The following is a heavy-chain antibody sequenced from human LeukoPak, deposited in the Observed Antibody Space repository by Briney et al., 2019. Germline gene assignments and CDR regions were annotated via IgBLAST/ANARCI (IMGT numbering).Heavy chain of an antibody. D-gene: IGHD6-13*01. CDR2: IYTSGST. CDR1: GGSISSYY. V-gene: IGHV4-4*07. J-gene: IGHJ4*02. CDR3: ARERWWSSSWYVDY. Sequence: SETLSLTCTVSGGSISSYYWSWIRQPPGKGLEWIGRIYTSGSTNYNPSLKSRVTMSVDTSKNQFSLKLSSVTAADTAVYYCARERWWSSSWYVDYWGQGTLVTVSS.